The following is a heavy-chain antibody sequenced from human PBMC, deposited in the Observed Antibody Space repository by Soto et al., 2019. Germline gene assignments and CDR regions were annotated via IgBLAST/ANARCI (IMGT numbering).Heavy chain of an antibody. V-gene: IGHV3-23*01. J-gene: IGHJ4*02. CDR3: AKDPEGYYHSRGYQYYFEY. CDR2: ISGSGGST. Sequence: LRLSCAASGFTFISYAMSWVRQAPGNGLEWVSAISGSGGSTYYADSVKGRFTISRDNSKNTLYLQMNSLRAEDTAVYYCAKDPEGYYHSRGYQYYFEYWGQGTLVIVSS. CDR1: GFTFISYA. D-gene: IGHD3-22*01.